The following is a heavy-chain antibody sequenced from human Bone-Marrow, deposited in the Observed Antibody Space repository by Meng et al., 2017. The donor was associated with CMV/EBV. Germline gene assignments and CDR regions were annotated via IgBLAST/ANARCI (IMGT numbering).Heavy chain of an antibody. D-gene: IGHD6-13*01. V-gene: IGHV4-59*12. CDR1: GGSISSYY. CDR2: IYYSGST. CDR3: ARVAAYSSSWYDY. J-gene: IGHJ4*02. Sequence: SETLSLTCTVSGGSISSYYWSWIRQPPGKGLEWIGYIYYSGSTNYNPSLKSRVTISVDTSKNQFSLKLTSVTAADTAVYYCARVAAYSSSWYDYWGQGTLVTVSS.